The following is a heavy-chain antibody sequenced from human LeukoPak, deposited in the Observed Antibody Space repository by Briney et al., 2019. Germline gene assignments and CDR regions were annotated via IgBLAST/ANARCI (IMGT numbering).Heavy chain of an antibody. CDR3: ASSISNYNYYYYMDV. CDR2: IIPIFGTA. D-gene: IGHD4-11*01. J-gene: IGHJ6*03. Sequence: SVKLSCKASVGTSSSYAISWVRQAPGPGLEWMGGIIPIFGTANYAQTFQGRVTITTDESTSTAYMELSSLRSEDTAVYYCASSISNYNYYYYMDVWGKGTTVTVSS. CDR1: VGTSSSYA. V-gene: IGHV1-69*05.